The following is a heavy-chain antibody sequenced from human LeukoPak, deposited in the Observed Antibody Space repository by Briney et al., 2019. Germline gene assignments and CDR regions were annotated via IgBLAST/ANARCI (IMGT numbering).Heavy chain of an antibody. CDR3: AKVGPEVADYYFDY. D-gene: IGHD2-15*01. CDR1: GFTFSSYG. V-gene: IGHV3-30*18. CDR2: ISYDGSNK. Sequence: GGSLRLSCAASGFTFSSYGMHWVRQAPGKGLEGVAVISYDGSNKYYADSVKGRFTISRDNSKNTLYLQMNSLRAEDTAVYYCAKVGPEVADYYFDYWGQGTLVTVSS. J-gene: IGHJ4*02.